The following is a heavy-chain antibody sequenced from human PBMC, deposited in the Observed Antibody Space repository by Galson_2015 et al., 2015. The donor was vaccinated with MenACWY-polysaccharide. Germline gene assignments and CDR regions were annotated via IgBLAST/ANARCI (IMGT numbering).Heavy chain of an antibody. CDR1: GFTFNNYW. CDR3: ARGHYGMDV. Sequence: SLRLSCAASGFTFNNYWMSWLRQAPGKGLEWVANIKKDGGEKYYVDSVKGRFTIPRDNAKKSLYLQMNSLRVEDTAVFYCARGHYGMDVWGQGTTVTVSS. J-gene: IGHJ6*02. V-gene: IGHV3-7*01. CDR2: IKKDGGEK.